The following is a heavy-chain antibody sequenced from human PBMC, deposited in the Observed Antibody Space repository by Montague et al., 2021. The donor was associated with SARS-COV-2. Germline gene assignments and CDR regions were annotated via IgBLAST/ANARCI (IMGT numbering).Heavy chain of an antibody. CDR2: IYYSGST. Sequence: TLSLTCTVSGGSISSGGYYWGWIRQHPGKGLEWIGNIYYSGSTYYNPSLKSRVTISVDTSKNQFSLKLSSVTAADTAVYYCARASGKKTIFGVVISYFDYWGQGTLVTVSS. CDR3: ARASGKKTIFGVVISYFDY. V-gene: IGHV4-31*03. J-gene: IGHJ4*02. CDR1: GGSISSGGYY. D-gene: IGHD3-3*01.